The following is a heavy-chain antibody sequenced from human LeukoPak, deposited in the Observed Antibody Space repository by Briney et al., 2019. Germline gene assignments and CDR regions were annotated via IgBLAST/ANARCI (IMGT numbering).Heavy chain of an antibody. CDR1: GFTFSSYA. CDR3: AKPLQQLRPLAALDY. D-gene: IGHD6-13*01. J-gene: IGHJ4*02. V-gene: IGHV3-23*01. CDR2: ISGSGGTT. Sequence: SGGSLRLSCAASGFTFSSYAMSWVRQAPGKGLEWVSAISGSGGTTYYVDSVKGRFTVSRDNSKNTLYLQMNSLRAEDTAVYYCAKPLQQLRPLAALDYWGQGTLVTVSS.